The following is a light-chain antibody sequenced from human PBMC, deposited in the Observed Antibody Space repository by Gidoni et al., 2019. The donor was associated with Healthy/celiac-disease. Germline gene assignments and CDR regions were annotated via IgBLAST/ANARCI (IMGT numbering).Light chain of an antibody. V-gene: IGKV3-15*01. J-gene: IGKJ1*01. CDR1: QRVSSK. CDR2: GAS. Sequence: IGMAQSPATLSVSTGERATLSCRASQRVSSKLAWYQQKPGKAPRLLIYGASTRATGIPARFSGSGSGTEFTLTISSLQSEDFAVYYCQQYNNWPPAFGQGTKVEIK. CDR3: QQYNNWPPA.